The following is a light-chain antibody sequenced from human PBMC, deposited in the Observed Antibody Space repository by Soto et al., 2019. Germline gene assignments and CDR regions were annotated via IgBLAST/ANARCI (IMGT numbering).Light chain of an antibody. CDR1: NSDVGGYNY. CDR3: SSFAGGGNPVL. V-gene: IGLV2-8*01. CDR2: EVT. Sequence: QSVLTQPPSASGSLGQSVTISCTGTNSDVGGYNYVSWHQQHPGKAPKVMIYEVTKRPPGVPDRFSGSKSGNTASLTVSGLQAEDEADYYCSSFAGGGNPVLLGGGTKLTVL. J-gene: IGLJ2*01.